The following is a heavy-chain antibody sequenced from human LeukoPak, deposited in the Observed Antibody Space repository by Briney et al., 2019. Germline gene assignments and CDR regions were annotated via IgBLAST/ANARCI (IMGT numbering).Heavy chain of an antibody. Sequence: GGSLRLSCAASGFTFSTYNMHWVRQAPGKGLEWVLSISSNSNYIYYADSVKGRFTISRDTAKNSLYLQMNSLRAEDTDVYYCARDVGASAPDAFDIWGQGTMVTVSS. CDR1: GFTFSTYN. V-gene: IGHV3-21*01. CDR2: ISSNSNYI. J-gene: IGHJ3*02. CDR3: ARDVGASAPDAFDI. D-gene: IGHD1-26*01.